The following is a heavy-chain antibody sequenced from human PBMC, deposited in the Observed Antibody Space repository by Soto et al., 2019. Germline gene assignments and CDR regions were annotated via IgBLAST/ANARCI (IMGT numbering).Heavy chain of an antibody. CDR1: GFSLSTSGVG. CDR2: IYWNDDK. J-gene: IGHJ2*01. Sequence: QITLKESGPTLVNPTQTLTLTCTFSGFSLSTSGVGVGWIRQPPGKALEWLALIYWNDDKRYSPSLKSRLTITKDTSKNQVVLTMTNMDPVDTATYYCAHRPGSYRPFGYFDLWGRGTLVTVSS. V-gene: IGHV2-5*01. D-gene: IGHD3-16*02. CDR3: AHRPGSYRPFGYFDL.